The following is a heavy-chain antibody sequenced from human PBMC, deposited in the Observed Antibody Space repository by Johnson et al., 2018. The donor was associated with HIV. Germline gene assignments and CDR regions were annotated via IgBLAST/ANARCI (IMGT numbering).Heavy chain of an antibody. CDR3: TTDGRIPVAHHDAFDV. V-gene: IGHV3-15*01. CDR1: GFPFSNAW. J-gene: IGHJ3*01. Sequence: VQLVESGGRLVKPGGSLRLSSAASGFPFSNAWMSCVRQATGRRLEWVGRLKSKTVGGTKDYAAPVKGRFPISRDDSKNPLYLQMNSLKTEDTAVYYCTTDGRIPVAHHDAFDVWGQGTMVTVSS. D-gene: IGHD6-19*01. CDR2: LKSKTVGGTK.